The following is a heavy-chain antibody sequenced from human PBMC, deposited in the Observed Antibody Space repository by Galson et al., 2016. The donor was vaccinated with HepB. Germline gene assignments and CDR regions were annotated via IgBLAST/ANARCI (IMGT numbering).Heavy chain of an antibody. V-gene: IGHV3-33*01. CDR2: IWYDGSIK. D-gene: IGHD3-3*01. CDR3: ARAKRDSYDFWSGYSARYYYGMDV. J-gene: IGHJ6*02. CDR1: GFTFSIYG. Sequence: SLRLSCAASGFTFSIYGMHWVRQAPGKGLEWVAVIWYDGSIKYYADSVKDRFTISRDNSKNTLYLQMNSLRAEDTAVYYCARAKRDSYDFWSGYSARYYYGMDVWGQGTTVTVSS.